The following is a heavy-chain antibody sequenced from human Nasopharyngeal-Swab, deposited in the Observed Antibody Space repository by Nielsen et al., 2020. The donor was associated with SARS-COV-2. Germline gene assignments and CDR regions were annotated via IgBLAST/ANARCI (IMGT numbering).Heavy chain of an antibody. Sequence: GESLKISCAASGFTFSSYWMSWVRQAPGKGLEWVANIKQDGSEKYYVDSVKGRFTISRDNAKNSLYLQMNSLRAEDTAVYYCARDDIGYCTNGVYRAVGRYGMDVWGQGTTVTVSS. D-gene: IGHD2-8*01. CDR1: GFTFSSYW. CDR2: IKQDGSEK. CDR3: ARDDIGYCTNGVYRAVGRYGMDV. J-gene: IGHJ6*02. V-gene: IGHV3-7*01.